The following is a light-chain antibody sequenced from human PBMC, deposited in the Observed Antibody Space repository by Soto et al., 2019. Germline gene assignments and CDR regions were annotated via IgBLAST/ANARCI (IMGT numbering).Light chain of an antibody. CDR2: SNN. CDR3: AAWDDSLSGVV. Sequence: QSALTQPPSASGTPGQRVTISCSGSSSNIGSNTVHWYQQLPGTAPKLLIYSNNQRPSGVPDRFSGSKSGTSASLAISGLQSEDEADYYCAAWDDSLSGVVFGGGTKVTVL. CDR1: SSNIGSNT. J-gene: IGLJ2*01. V-gene: IGLV1-44*01.